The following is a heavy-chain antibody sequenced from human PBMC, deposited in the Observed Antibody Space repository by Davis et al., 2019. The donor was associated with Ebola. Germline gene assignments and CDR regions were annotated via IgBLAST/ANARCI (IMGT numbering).Heavy chain of an antibody. J-gene: IGHJ5*02. CDR1: GCSISPYY. D-gene: IGHD3-3*01. CDR2: IYYNGNT. V-gene: IGHV4-59*08. CDR3: ARGLRFLEWFYSNWFDP. Sequence: MPSETLSLTCTVSGCSISPYYWSWIRQPPGKGLEWIGYIYYNGNTHYNPSLASRVTLSVDASKNQFSLSLSSVTAADTAVYYCARGLRFLEWFYSNWFDPWGQGTLVTVSS.